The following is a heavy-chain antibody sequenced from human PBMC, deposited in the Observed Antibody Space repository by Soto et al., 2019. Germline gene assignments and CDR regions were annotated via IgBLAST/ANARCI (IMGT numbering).Heavy chain of an antibody. CDR2: ISGSGGST. V-gene: IGHV3-23*01. D-gene: IGHD5-12*01. Sequence: GGSLRLSCAASGFTFSSYAMSWVRQAPGKGLEWVSSISGSGGSTYYADSVKGRFTISRDNSKNTLYLQMNSLRAEDTAVYYCAKLVAGYYYYGMDVWGQGTTVTVSS. CDR1: GFTFSSYA. CDR3: AKLVAGYYYYGMDV. J-gene: IGHJ6*02.